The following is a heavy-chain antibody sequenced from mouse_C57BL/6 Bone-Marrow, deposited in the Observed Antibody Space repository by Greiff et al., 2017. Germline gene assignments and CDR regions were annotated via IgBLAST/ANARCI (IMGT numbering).Heavy chain of an antibody. CDR1: GYTFTSYD. D-gene: IGHD1-1*01. CDR3: ARVEYDGSSGDWYFDV. J-gene: IGHJ1*03. CDR2: IYPRDGST. Sequence: VQLHQSGPELVKPGASVKLSCKASGYTFTSYDINWVKQRPGQGLEWIGWIYPRDGSTKYNEKFKGKATLTVDTSSSTAYMELHSLSSEDSAVYFCARVEYDGSSGDWYFDVWGTGTTVTVSS. V-gene: IGHV1-85*01.